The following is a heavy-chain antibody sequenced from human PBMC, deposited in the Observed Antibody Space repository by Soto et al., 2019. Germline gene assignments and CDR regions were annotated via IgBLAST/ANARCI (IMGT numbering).Heavy chain of an antibody. CDR2: ISGSGGST. V-gene: IGHV3-23*01. J-gene: IGHJ3*02. CDR3: AKGGGYDSSGYYFAFDI. CDR1: GCTFSSYA. Sequence: GALLLSWAASGCTFSSYAMSWVRQAPGKGLEWVSAISGSGGSTYYADSVKGRFTISRDNSKNTLYLQMNSLRAEDTAVYSCAKGGGYDSSGYYFAFDIWGQGTMVTVSS. D-gene: IGHD3-22*01.